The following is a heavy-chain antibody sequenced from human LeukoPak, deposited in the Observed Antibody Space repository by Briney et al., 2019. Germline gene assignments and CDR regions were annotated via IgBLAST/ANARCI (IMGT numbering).Heavy chain of an antibody. Sequence: GASEEVSCKTSGYPFIGQYLSWVRQAPGQGLEWMGRINPNSGATNYAQKFQGRLTMTRDTSISTAYMELSRLTSDDTAVYYCARDFPYCPTGSCSLFYYYMDIWGNGTTVTVSS. CDR3: ARDFPYCPTGSCSLFYYYMDI. V-gene: IGHV1-2*02. CDR1: GYPFIGQY. D-gene: IGHD2-8*01. CDR2: INPNSGAT. J-gene: IGHJ6*03.